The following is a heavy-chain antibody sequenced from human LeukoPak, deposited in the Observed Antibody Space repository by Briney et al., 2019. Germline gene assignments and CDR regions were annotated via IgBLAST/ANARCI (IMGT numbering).Heavy chain of an antibody. Sequence: GASVKVSCKASGYTFTSYAISWVRQAPGQGLEWMGWISVYNGNTIYAQKLQGRVTMTTDTSTSTAYMDLRSLRSDDTAVYYCARVRGYSGYEDHWGQGTLVTVSS. CDR1: GYTFTSYA. CDR2: ISVYNGNT. V-gene: IGHV1-18*04. J-gene: IGHJ4*02. D-gene: IGHD5-12*01. CDR3: ARVRGYSGYEDH.